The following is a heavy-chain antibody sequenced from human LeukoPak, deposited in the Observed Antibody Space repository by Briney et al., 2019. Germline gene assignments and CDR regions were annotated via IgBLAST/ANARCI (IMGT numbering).Heavy chain of an antibody. Sequence: ASVKVSCKASGYTFTCYYMHWVRQAPGQGLEWMGRINPNSGGTNYAQKFQGRVTMTRDTSISTAYMELSRLRSDDTAVYYCARSLERGYSGYDNDYWGQGTLVTVSS. CDR1: GYTFTCYY. J-gene: IGHJ4*02. V-gene: IGHV1-2*06. D-gene: IGHD5-12*01. CDR2: INPNSGGT. CDR3: ARSLERGYSGYDNDY.